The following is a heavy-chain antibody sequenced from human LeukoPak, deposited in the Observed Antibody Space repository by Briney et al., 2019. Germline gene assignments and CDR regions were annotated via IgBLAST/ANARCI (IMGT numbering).Heavy chain of an antibody. V-gene: IGHV3-15*01. CDR2: IKSKTDGGTT. CDR3: TTDAMITFGGVVDY. J-gene: IGHJ4*02. Sequence: GGSLRLSCAASGFTFSNAWMSWVRQAPGKGLEWVGRIKSKTDGGTTDYAAPVKGRFTISRDDSKNTLYLQMNSLKTEDTAVYYCTTDAMITFGGVVDYWGQGTLVTVSS. CDR1: GFTFSNAW. D-gene: IGHD3-16*01.